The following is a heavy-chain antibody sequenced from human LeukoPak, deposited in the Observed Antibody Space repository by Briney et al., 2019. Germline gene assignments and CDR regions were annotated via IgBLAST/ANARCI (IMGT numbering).Heavy chain of an antibody. CDR3: AAAPKRAPEFDY. J-gene: IGHJ4*02. V-gene: IGHV1-46*01. Sequence: ASVKVSCKESGYTFTSYYMHWVRQAPGQGLEWMGIINPSGGSTSYAQKFQGRVTMTRDTSTSTVYMELSSLRSEDTAVYYCAAAPKRAPEFDYWGQGTLVTVSS. CDR2: INPSGGST. CDR1: GYTFTSYY. D-gene: IGHD1-14*01.